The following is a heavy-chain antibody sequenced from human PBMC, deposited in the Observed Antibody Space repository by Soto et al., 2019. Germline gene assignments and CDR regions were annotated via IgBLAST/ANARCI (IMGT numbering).Heavy chain of an antibody. Sequence: ASVKVSCKASGYTFTGYYMHWVRQAPGQGLEWMGWINPNSGGTNYAQKFQGRVTMTRDTSISTAYMELSRLRSGDTAVYYCAPTGDNASSSHYLQRYCRQRNMVTVAS. CDR1: GYTFTGYY. CDR2: INPNSGGT. CDR3: APTGDNASSSHYLQRY. D-gene: IGHD6-6*01. J-gene: IGHJ4*02. V-gene: IGHV1-2*02.